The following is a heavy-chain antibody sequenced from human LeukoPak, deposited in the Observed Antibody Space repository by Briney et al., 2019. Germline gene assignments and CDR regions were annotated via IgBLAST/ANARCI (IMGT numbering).Heavy chain of an antibody. CDR2: ISPNTGNT. CDR3: ARGGRWQPVP. Sequence: ASVRVSCKASGYTFTNNAVGWVRQAPGQGLEWMGYISPNTGNTIYAQKFQGRVTMTTDTSTSTVYMDLRSLTSDDTAMYYCARGGRWQPVPWGQGTLVTVSS. J-gene: IGHJ5*02. D-gene: IGHD2-15*01. V-gene: IGHV1-18*01. CDR1: GYTFTNNA.